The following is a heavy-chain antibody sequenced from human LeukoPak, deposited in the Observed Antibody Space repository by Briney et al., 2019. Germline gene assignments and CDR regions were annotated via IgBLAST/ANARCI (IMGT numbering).Heavy chain of an antibody. Sequence: PGGSLRLSCAASGFTFSSYWMSWVRQAPGKGLEWVANIKQDGSEEYYVDSVKGRFTISRDNARNSLYLQMNSLRAKDTAVYYCATNYGSGSYKNYYYYYYMDVWGKGTTVTISS. J-gene: IGHJ6*03. V-gene: IGHV3-7*01. D-gene: IGHD3-10*01. CDR3: ATNYGSGSYKNYYYYYYMDV. CDR2: IKQDGSEE. CDR1: GFTFSSYW.